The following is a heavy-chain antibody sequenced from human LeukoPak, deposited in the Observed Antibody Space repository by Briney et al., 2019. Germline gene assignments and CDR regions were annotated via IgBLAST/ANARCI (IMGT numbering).Heavy chain of an antibody. J-gene: IGHJ4*02. CDR1: GGSISSGYY. Sequence: SETLSLTCTVSGGSISSGYYWGWIRQPPGKGLEWIGSIYHSGSTYYNPSLKSRVTISVDTSKNQFSLKLSSVTAADTAVYYCARGSVYGDYLSVGFDYWGQGTLVTVSS. D-gene: IGHD4-17*01. CDR2: IYHSGST. V-gene: IGHV4-38-2*02. CDR3: ARGSVYGDYLSVGFDY.